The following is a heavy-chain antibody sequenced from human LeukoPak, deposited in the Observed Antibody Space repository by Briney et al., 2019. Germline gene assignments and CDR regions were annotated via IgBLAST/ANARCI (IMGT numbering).Heavy chain of an antibody. J-gene: IGHJ4*02. CDR3: ARDNTATWGLYYFDY. Sequence: GGSLRLSCAASGFTFSSYGMHWVRQAPGKGPEWVSYISNSDGTIYYADSVRGRFTISRDNAKNSLYLQMNSLRAEDTAVYYCARDNTATWGLYYFDYWGQGTLVTVSS. D-gene: IGHD4-11*01. CDR1: GFTFSSYG. V-gene: IGHV3-48*01. CDR2: ISNSDGTI.